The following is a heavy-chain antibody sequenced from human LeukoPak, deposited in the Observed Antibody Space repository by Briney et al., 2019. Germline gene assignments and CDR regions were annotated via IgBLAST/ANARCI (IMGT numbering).Heavy chain of an antibody. CDR2: ISSSSSYI. CDR1: GFTFNTYA. J-gene: IGHJ4*02. Sequence: GGSLRLSCAASGFTFNTYAMNWVRQAPGKGLEWVSSISSSSSYIYYADSVKGRFTISRDNAKNSLYLQMNSLRAEDTAVYYCAREYDDSSGYYFDYWGQGTLVTVSS. CDR3: AREYDDSSGYYFDY. V-gene: IGHV3-21*01. D-gene: IGHD3-22*01.